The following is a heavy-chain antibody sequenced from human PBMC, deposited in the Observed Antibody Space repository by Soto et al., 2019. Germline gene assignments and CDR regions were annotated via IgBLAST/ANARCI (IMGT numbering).Heavy chain of an antibody. CDR3: AKTKFRGVVVNV. V-gene: IGHV3-23*01. CDR2: ISNSGNT. D-gene: IGHD3-10*01. J-gene: IGHJ6*02. Sequence: GGSLRLSCAASGFTFSSYAMYRVRQAPGKGLEWVSTISNSGNTYYADSVEGRFTISRDNSKNTLYLQMNSLRAEDTAVYYCAKTKFRGVVVNVWGQGTTVTVSS. CDR1: GFTFSSYA.